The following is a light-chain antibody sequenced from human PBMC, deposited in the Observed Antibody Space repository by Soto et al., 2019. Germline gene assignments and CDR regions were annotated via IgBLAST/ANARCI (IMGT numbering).Light chain of an antibody. V-gene: IGKV3-20*01. CDR2: GAS. J-gene: IGKJ1*01. CDR1: QSVSSSY. CDR3: QQYDSSPKT. Sequence: DIVLTQSPGTLSLSPGERATLSCRASQSVSSSYLAWYQQKPGQAPRLLISGASSRATGIPDRFSGSGSGTDFALTISRLEPEDFAVYYCQQYDSSPKTFGQGTKVDI.